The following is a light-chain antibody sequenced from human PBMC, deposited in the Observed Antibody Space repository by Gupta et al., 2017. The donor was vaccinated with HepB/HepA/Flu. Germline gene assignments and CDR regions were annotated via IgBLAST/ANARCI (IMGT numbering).Light chain of an antibody. CDR2: WAS. Sequence: DIVMPQSPDSLAVSLGERATINCKSSQSVFYSSNNKNYLAWYQQKPGQPPKLLISWASTRESGVPDRFRGSGSGTDFTLTISSLQAEDVAVYYCQQYYSPPLTFGGGTKVEI. V-gene: IGKV4-1*01. J-gene: IGKJ4*01. CDR3: QQYYSPPLT. CDR1: QSVFYSSNNKNY.